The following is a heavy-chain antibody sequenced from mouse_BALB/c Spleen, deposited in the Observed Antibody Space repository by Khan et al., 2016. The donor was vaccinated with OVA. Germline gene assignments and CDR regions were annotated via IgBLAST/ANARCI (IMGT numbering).Heavy chain of an antibody. D-gene: IGHD2-10*01. V-gene: IGHV2-6-1*01. J-gene: IGHJ4*01. Sequence: QVQLKQSGPGLVAPSQSLAITCTISGFSLTNYGIHWVRQPPGKGLEWLVVIWSDGSTTYNSALKSRLSISKDNSKSQVFLKKNSIQTEDTAMYYCARQPYYHYYLMDYWGQGTSVTVSS. CDR1: GFSLTNYG. CDR3: ARQPYYHYYLMDY. CDR2: IWSDGST.